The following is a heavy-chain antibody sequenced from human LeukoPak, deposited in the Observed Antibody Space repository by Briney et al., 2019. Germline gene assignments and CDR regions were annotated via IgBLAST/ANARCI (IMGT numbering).Heavy chain of an antibody. CDR3: ARDSEDSDV. CDR2: LSGTGGST. J-gene: IGHJ6*02. Sequence: GGSLRLSCAASGFTFSNYAMRWVRQAPGKGLEWVSTLSGTGGSTYYADSVKGRFTISRDNSKNTLYLQVSSLRAEDTAVYYCARDSEDSDVWGQGTTVTVSS. CDR1: GFTFSNYA. D-gene: IGHD1-26*01. V-gene: IGHV3-23*01.